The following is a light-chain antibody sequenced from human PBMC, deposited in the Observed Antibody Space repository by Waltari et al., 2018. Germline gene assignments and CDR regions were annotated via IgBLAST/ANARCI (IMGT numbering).Light chain of an antibody. CDR3: QTGGHGTWV. V-gene: IGLV4-69*01. Sequence: QLVLTQSPSASASLGASVKLTCTLSSGHSSNVIAWHQQQPEKGPRYLRKVNSDGSHGKGDAIPDRFSGSSSGAGRYLTISSVQSEDEADYYCQTGGHGTWVFGGGTKLTVL. CDR2: VNSDGSH. J-gene: IGLJ3*02. CDR1: SGHSSNV.